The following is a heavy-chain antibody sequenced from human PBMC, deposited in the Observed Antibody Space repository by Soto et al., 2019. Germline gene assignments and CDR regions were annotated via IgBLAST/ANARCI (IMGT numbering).Heavy chain of an antibody. Sequence: PSDNLCLSCAVYGGAFSGYYWNWIRQPRGEELEWLGEISHSGITDYTPALKSRITISIDRSKEQFSLKLNSVAAGATAVYYCAIGPRMWLAGGGYWGQGTQVTVSS. J-gene: IGHJ4*02. CDR3: AIGPRMWLAGGGY. CDR1: GGAFSGYY. CDR2: ISHSGIT. V-gene: IGHV4-34*01. D-gene: IGHD6-19*01.